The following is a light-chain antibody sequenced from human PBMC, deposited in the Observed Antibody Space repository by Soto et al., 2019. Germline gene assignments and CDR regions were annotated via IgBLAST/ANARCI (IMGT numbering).Light chain of an antibody. J-gene: IGKJ5*01. Sequence: VLTQSPATLPLSPGERATLSCRASQSIHTSLAWYQQKSGKPPRLVIYDSTLRANGVPDRFGGSRSGTEFTLTINSLEPEDFAVYYCQQRNVWPPITFGQGTRLEIK. V-gene: IGKV3-11*01. CDR2: DST. CDR1: QSIHTS. CDR3: QQRNVWPPIT.